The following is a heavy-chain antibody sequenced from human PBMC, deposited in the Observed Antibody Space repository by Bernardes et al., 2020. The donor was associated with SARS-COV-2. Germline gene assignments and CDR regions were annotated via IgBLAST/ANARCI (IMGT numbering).Heavy chain of an antibody. CDR2: IYSGGST. D-gene: IGHD1-1*01. CDR3: ARNGLNEDYAMDV. Sequence: GGSLRLSCAASGFTVSSNYMSWVRQAPGKGLEWVSLIYSGGSTNYADSVKGRFTISRDNSKNTLYLQMNSLRAEDTAVYYCARNGLNEDYAMDVWGQGTTVTVSS. J-gene: IGHJ6*02. CDR1: GFTVSSNY. V-gene: IGHV3-53*01.